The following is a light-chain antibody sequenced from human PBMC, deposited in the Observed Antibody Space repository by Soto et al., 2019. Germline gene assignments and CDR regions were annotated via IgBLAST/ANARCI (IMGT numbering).Light chain of an antibody. CDR3: QSYDSSLSGVV. Sequence: QLVLTQPPSVSGAPGQRVTISCTGSSSNIGAGYDVHWYQQLPGTAPKLLIYGNSNRPSGVPDRFSGSKSGTSASLAITGLQAGDEADYYCQSYDSSLSGVVFGGGTQLTVL. CDR2: GNS. J-gene: IGLJ2*01. V-gene: IGLV1-40*01. CDR1: SSNIGAGYD.